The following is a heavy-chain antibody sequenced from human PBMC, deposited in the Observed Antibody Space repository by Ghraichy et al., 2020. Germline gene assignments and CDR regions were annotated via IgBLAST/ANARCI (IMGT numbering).Heavy chain of an antibody. CDR1: GGSISSSSYY. D-gene: IGHD5-18*01. CDR3: ARHLGSYGYVRYFDL. J-gene: IGHJ2*01. V-gene: IGHV4-39*01. Sequence: SETLSLTCTVSGGSISSSSYYWGWIRQPPGKGLEWIGSIYYSGSTYYNPSLKSRVTISVDTSKNQFSLKLSSVTAADTAVYYCARHLGSYGYVRYFDLWGRGTLVTVSS. CDR2: IYYSGST.